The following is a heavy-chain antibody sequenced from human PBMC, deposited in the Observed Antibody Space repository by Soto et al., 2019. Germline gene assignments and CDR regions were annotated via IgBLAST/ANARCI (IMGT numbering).Heavy chain of an antibody. CDR3: AFYNWNWFDP. V-gene: IGHV4-59*12. CDR1: GGSISSYY. D-gene: IGHD1-20*01. CDR2: IYYSGST. J-gene: IGHJ5*02. Sequence: PSETLSLTCTVSGGSISSYYWSWIRQPPGKGLEWIGYIYYSGSTNYNPSLKSRVTISVDTSKNQFSLKLSSVTAADTAVYFCAFYNWNWFDPWGQGTLVTVSS.